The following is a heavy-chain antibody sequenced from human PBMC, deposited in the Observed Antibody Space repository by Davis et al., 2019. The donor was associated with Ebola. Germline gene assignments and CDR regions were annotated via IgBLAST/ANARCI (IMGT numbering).Heavy chain of an antibody. CDR3: ATIAARPSYYYYYGMDV. V-gene: IGHV1-69*13. CDR2: IIPISGTA. Sequence: SVKVSCKASPGTFSSYAISWVRQPPAQGLEWMGGIIPISGTANYAQKFQGRVTITADESTSTAYMELSSLRSEDTAVYYCATIAARPSYYYYYGMDVWGQGTTVTVSS. D-gene: IGHD6-6*01. J-gene: IGHJ6*02. CDR1: PGTFSSYA.